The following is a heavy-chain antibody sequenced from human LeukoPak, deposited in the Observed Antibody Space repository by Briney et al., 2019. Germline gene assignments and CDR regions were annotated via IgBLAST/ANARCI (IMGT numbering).Heavy chain of an antibody. Sequence: PSETLSLTCTVSGGSINDYYWTWSRQTPGKRLEWLGYIHSNGNTSYSPSLKRRVIMSVDTSKNHCSLRLSSVTTADTAVYYCARGVPYFDPSGDIYIDAFDIWGQGTTVTVSS. CDR1: GGSINDYY. V-gene: IGHV4-59*01. D-gene: IGHD2-15*01. J-gene: IGHJ3*02. CDR2: IHSNGNT. CDR3: ARGVPYFDPSGDIYIDAFDI.